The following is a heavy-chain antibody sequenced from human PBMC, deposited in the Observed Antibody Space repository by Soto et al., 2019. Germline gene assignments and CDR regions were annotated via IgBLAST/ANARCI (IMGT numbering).Heavy chain of an antibody. D-gene: IGHD6-6*01. V-gene: IGHV1-69*13. J-gene: IGHJ5*02. Sequence: SVKVSCKASGGTFSSYAISWVRQAPGQGLEWMGGIIPIFGTANYAQKFQGRVTITADESTSTAYMELSSLRSEDTAVYYCARPPSSSSSCFDPWGQGTLVTVSS. CDR2: IIPIFGTA. CDR3: ARPPSSSSSCFDP. CDR1: GGTFSSYA.